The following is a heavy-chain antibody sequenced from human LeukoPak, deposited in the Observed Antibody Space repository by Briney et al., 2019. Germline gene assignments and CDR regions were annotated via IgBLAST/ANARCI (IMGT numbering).Heavy chain of an antibody. CDR3: ARAVYSGYDFRGAMDV. Sequence: PSETLSLTCTVSGGSITSSFYWSWIRQSPGKGLEWIGYIYNSGGTKYNPSLKSRLTISVDTSKNQFSLNLSSVTAADTAVYYCARAVYSGYDFRGAMDVWGKGTTVTVSS. J-gene: IGHJ6*03. CDR1: GGSITSSFY. CDR2: IYNSGGT. V-gene: IGHV4-59*01. D-gene: IGHD5-12*01.